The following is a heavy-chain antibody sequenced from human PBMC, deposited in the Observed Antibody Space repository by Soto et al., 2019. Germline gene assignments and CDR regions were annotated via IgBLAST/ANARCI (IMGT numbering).Heavy chain of an antibody. CDR3: ARTLMCSGGNCSPN. Sequence: EVQLVESGGGLVQPGGSLTLSCVASGFSFSSYSMNWVRQAPGKGLEWVSYISSGTRNTLYYADSVKGRFTISRDNAKNSLYLQMHSLRIDDTAVYYCARTLMCSGGNCSPNWGQGTRVTVSS. CDR1: GFSFSSYS. V-gene: IGHV3-48*01. CDR2: ISSGTRNTL. J-gene: IGHJ4*02. D-gene: IGHD2-15*01.